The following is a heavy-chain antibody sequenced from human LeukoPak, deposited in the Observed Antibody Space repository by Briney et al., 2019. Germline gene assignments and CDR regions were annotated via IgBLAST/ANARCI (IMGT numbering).Heavy chain of an antibody. D-gene: IGHD3-22*01. CDR3: ARSRIVVVSQDYYFDY. CDR2: IYTSGST. CDR1: GGSISSYY. Sequence: SETLSLTCTVSGGSISSYYWSWIRQPAGKGLEWIGRIYTSGSTNYNPSLKSRVTISVDTSKNQFSLKLSSVTAADTAVYYCARSRIVVVSQDYYFDYWGQGTLVTVSS. J-gene: IGHJ4*02. V-gene: IGHV4-4*07.